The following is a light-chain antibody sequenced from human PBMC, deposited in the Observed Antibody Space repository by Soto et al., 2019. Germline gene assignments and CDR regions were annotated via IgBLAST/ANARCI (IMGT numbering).Light chain of an antibody. J-gene: IGKJ1*01. CDR1: QTISSW. CDR3: QLYNIYSAA. V-gene: IGKV1-5*03. Sequence: DIQMTQSPSTLSGSVGARVTITCRASQTISSWLAWYQQKPGKAPKLLIYKASTLNSGVPSRFSGSGSGTEFTLTISILQPDDFASYYCQLYNIYSAAFGQGTKVEL. CDR2: KAS.